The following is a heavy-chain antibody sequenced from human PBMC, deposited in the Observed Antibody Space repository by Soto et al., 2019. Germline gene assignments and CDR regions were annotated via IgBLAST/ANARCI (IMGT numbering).Heavy chain of an antibody. V-gene: IGHV3-11*01. CDR2: MSSSGNNI. J-gene: IGHJ6*02. CDR3: ARVRFGQWGYAMDV. CDR1: GITFSDCC. Sequence: QVHLVEAGGGLVKPGGSLRLSCAASGITFSDCCMNWIRQAPGKGLEGDSYMSSSGNNINYAGSVRGRFTVSRDNAKNSLYLQMNSLRAEDTAIYYCARVRFGQWGYAMDVWGQGTTVTVSS. D-gene: IGHD3-10*01.